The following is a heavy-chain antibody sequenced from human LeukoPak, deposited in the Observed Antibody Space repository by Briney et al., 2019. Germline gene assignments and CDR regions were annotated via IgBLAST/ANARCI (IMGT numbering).Heavy chain of an antibody. J-gene: IGHJ6*03. CDR2: IYYSGTT. Sequence: PSETLSLTCTVSDYSISNTYYWSWIRQPPGKGLEWIGYIYYSGTTNYNPSLKSRVTISVDTSKNQFSLKLSSVTAADTAVYYCARDRYYYDSSGYYYMDVWGKGTTVTVSS. CDR3: ARDRYYYDSSGYYYMDV. D-gene: IGHD3-22*01. CDR1: DYSISNTYY. V-gene: IGHV4-59*01.